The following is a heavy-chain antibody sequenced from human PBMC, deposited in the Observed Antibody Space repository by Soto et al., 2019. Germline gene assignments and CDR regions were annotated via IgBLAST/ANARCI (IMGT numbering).Heavy chain of an antibody. V-gene: IGHV3-30*03. CDR1: GVSLSHYG. Sequence: ESGGGVVQPGGSLRLSCVVSGVSLSHYGMHWVRQAPDKGLEWVAVISYDGSFEYFADSVKGRFTISRDMSTNTLYLQMNSLRADDMAVYYCATDCNGGSCYSVWGQGTLVIVSS. CDR3: ATDCNGGSCYSV. CDR2: ISYDGSFE. J-gene: IGHJ1*01. D-gene: IGHD2-15*01.